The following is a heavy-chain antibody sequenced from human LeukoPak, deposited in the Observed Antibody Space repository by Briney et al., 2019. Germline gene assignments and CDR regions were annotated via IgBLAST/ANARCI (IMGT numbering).Heavy chain of an antibody. Sequence: KTSQTLSLTCTVSGDSISSGHYYWTWIRQPAGKGLEWIGRIYKTGSTNYNPSLKSRVTISVDTSKNQFSLKLSSVTAADTAVYYCARLRVAEIDYWGQGTLVTVSS. V-gene: IGHV4-61*02. CDR2: IYKTGST. CDR3: ARLRVAEIDY. J-gene: IGHJ4*02. CDR1: GDSISSGHYY. D-gene: IGHD2-15*01.